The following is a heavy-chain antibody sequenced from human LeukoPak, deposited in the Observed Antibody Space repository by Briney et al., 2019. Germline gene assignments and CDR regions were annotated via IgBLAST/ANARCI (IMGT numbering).Heavy chain of an antibody. Sequence: SETLSLTCTVSGGSISSYYWSWIRQPPGKGLEWIGYIYYSGSTNYNPSLKSRVIISVDTSKNQFSLKLSSVTAADTAVYYCARGVLRYFDWNTDPINYYYGMDVWGQGTTVTVSS. D-gene: IGHD3-9*01. CDR1: GGSISSYY. CDR3: ARGVLRYFDWNTDPINYYYGMDV. CDR2: IYYSGST. V-gene: IGHV4-59*08. J-gene: IGHJ6*02.